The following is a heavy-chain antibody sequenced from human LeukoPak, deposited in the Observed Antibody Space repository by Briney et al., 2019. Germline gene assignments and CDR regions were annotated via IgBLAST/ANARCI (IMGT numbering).Heavy chain of an antibody. J-gene: IGHJ3*02. D-gene: IGHD3-22*01. CDR1: GFTFSSYA. V-gene: IGHV3-23*01. Sequence: GSLRLSCAASGFTFSSYAMSWVRQAPGKGLEWVSVISDSGGNTYYADSVKGRFTISRDNFKNTLYLQMNSLRAEDTAIYYCAKNRDSSAYYHDAFDIWGQGTMVTVSS. CDR2: ISDSGGNT. CDR3: AKNRDSSAYYHDAFDI.